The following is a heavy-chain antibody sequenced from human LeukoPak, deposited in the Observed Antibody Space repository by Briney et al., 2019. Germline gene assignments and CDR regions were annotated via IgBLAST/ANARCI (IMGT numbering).Heavy chain of an antibody. CDR3: ARGPITTRPHFDY. D-gene: IGHD3-22*01. V-gene: IGHV1-69*13. J-gene: IGHJ4*02. CDR1: EGTFSSYA. CDR2: IIPIFATA. Sequence: SVKVSCKASEGTFSSYAISWVRQAPGQGLEWMGGIIPIFATANYAQKFQGRVTITADESTSTAYMELSSLRSEDTAVYYCARGPITTRPHFDYWGQGTLVTVSS.